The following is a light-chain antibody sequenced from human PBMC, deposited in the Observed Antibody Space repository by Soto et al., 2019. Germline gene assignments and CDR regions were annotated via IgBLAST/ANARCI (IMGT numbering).Light chain of an antibody. CDR2: DGS. J-gene: IGKJ4*01. CDR3: QQRRNWPPLT. V-gene: IGKV3-11*01. CDR1: ENVDIY. Sequence: ETVLTQSPATLSLSPGERATLSCRASENVDIYLAWYQQKPGQAPRLLIYDGSNRATGIPARFSVSGSGTDFTLTISRLEPEDFAVYYCQQRRNWPPLTFGGGTRVEIK.